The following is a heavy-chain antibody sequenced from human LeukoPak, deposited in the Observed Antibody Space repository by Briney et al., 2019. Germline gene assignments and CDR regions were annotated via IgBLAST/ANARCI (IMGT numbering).Heavy chain of an antibody. CDR2: INPKSGGT. CDR1: GYTFTGYY. J-gene: IGHJ5*02. Sequence: ASVKVSCKASGYTFTGYYMHWVRQAPGQGLEWMGWINPKSGGTIYAQKFQGRVTMTEDTSTDTAYMELSSLRSEDTAVYYCATDNGRYSRFQFDPWGQGTLVTVSS. D-gene: IGHD6-13*01. V-gene: IGHV1-2*02. CDR3: ATDNGRYSRFQFDP.